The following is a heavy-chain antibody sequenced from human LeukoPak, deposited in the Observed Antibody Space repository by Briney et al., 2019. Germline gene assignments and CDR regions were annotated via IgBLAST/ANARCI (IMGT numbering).Heavy chain of an antibody. V-gene: IGHV1-8*03. Sequence: ASVKVSCKASGYTFTSYDINWVRQATGQGLEWMGWMNPNSGNTGYAQKFQGRVTITRSTSISTAYMELSSLRSEDTAVYYCARVPHGDYVGSYYYYYMDVWGKGTTVTVSS. CDR2: MNPNSGNT. D-gene: IGHD4-17*01. CDR3: ARVPHGDYVGSYYYYYMDV. CDR1: GYTFTSYD. J-gene: IGHJ6*03.